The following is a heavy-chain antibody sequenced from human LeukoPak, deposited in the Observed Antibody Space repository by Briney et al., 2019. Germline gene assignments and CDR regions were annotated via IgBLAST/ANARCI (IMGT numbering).Heavy chain of an antibody. J-gene: IGHJ4*02. CDR1: GFTFSDYY. CDR3: AKDDGWLYYND. Sequence: GGSPRLSCAASGFTFSDYYMSWIRQAPGKGLEWVSGISPGGEIHYYADSVKGRFTIFRDNSKDTVSLQMHSLRAEDTATYYCAKDDGWLYYNDWGQGTLVTVSS. D-gene: IGHD3-10*01. V-gene: IGHV3-23*01. CDR2: ISPGGEIH.